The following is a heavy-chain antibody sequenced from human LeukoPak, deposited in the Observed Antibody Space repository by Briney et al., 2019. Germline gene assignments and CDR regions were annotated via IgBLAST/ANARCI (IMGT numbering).Heavy chain of an antibody. CDR1: GYTFTSYY. Sequence: ASVKVSCKASGYTFTSYYMHWARQAPGQGLEWMGIINPSGGSTSYAQKFQGRVTMTRDTSTSTVYMELSSLRSEDTAVYYCARGGMVRGVIILAYFDYWGQGTLVTVSS. V-gene: IGHV1-46*01. CDR3: ARGGMVRGVIILAYFDY. CDR2: INPSGGST. J-gene: IGHJ4*02. D-gene: IGHD3-10*01.